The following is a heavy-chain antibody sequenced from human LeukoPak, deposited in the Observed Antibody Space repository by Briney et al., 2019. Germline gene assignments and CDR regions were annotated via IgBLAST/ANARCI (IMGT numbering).Heavy chain of an antibody. D-gene: IGHD3-16*01. CDR3: ARREGGLMYYFDY. CDR2: IYPGDSDI. J-gene: IGHJ4*02. V-gene: IGHV5-51*01. CDR1: GYRFTSYW. Sequence: GESLKISCKGSGYRFTSYWIGWVRQMPGKGLEWMGIIYPGDSDIRYSPSFRGQVTISVDKSISTAYLQWSSLNSSDTAMYYCARREGGLMYYFDYWGQGTLVTVSS.